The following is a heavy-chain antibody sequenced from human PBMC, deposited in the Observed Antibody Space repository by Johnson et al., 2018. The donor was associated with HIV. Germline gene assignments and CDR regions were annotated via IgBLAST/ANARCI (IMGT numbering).Heavy chain of an antibody. CDR3: ATQGLFYAFDI. Sequence: VQLVESGGGLVKPGGSLRLSCAASGFTFTNAWMSWVRQAPGKGLEWVAVISYDGSNKYYADSVKGRYTISRDNSKNTLYLQMNSLRAEDTAVYYCATQGLFYAFDIWGQGTMVTVSS. V-gene: IGHV3-30*03. J-gene: IGHJ3*02. CDR1: GFTFTNAW. D-gene: IGHD3-22*01. CDR2: ISYDGSNK.